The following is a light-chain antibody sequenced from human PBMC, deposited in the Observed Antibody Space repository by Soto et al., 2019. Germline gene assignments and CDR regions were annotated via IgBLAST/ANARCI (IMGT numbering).Light chain of an antibody. CDR1: QSVDSNY. CDR3: HQYVSSKET. J-gene: IGKJ4*02. CDR2: GAS. V-gene: IGKV3-20*01. Sequence: EIVLTQSPGTLSLSPGERATLSCRASQSVDSNYLAWYQQKFGQAPKLLIYGASNRATGIPDRFSGSGSGTDFTLTIRSLEPEDFAVYYCHQYVSSKETFGRGTKVEIK.